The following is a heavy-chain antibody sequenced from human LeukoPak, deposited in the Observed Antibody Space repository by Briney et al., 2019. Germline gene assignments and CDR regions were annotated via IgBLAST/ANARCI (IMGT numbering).Heavy chain of an antibody. CDR1: GGSFSGYY. D-gene: IGHD3-22*01. Sequence: SETLSLTCAVYGGSFSGYYWSWIRQPPGKGLGWIGEINHSGSTNYNPSLKSRVTISVDTSKNQFSLKLSSVTAADTAVYYCARDVLDTMIVNWGQGTLVTVSS. CDR2: INHSGST. V-gene: IGHV4-34*01. CDR3: ARDVLDTMIVN. J-gene: IGHJ4*02.